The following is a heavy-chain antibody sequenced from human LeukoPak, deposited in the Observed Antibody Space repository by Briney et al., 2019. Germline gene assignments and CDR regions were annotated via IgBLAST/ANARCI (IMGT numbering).Heavy chain of an antibody. V-gene: IGHV4-30-4*01. D-gene: IGHD3-9*01. J-gene: IGHJ3*02. CDR1: GGSISSGDYY. Sequence: SETLSLTCTVSGGSISSGDYYWSWIRQPPGKGLEWIGYFYYSGSTYYNPSLKSRVTLSVDKSKNQFSLKLSSVTAADTAVYYCARDDYDILTGNNAFDIWGQGTMVTVSS. CDR2: FYYSGST. CDR3: ARDDYDILTGNNAFDI.